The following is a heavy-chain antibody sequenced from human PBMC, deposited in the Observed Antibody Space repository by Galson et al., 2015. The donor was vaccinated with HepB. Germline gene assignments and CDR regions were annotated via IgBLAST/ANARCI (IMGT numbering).Heavy chain of an antibody. CDR1: GFTFSSYE. V-gene: IGHV3-48*03. D-gene: IGHD6-19*01. Sequence: SLRLSCAASGFTFSSYEMNWVRQAPGKGLEWVSYISSSGSTIYYADSVKGRFTIPRDNSKNTVYLQMDSLRTEDTAVYYCATSYTTGWRYFEYWGQGILVTVSS. CDR2: ISSSGSTI. CDR3: ATSYTTGWRYFEY. J-gene: IGHJ4*02.